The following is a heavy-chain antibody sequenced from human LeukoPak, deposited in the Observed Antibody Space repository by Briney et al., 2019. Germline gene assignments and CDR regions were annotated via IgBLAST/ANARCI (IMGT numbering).Heavy chain of an antibody. V-gene: IGHV1-8*03. CDR1: GYTFTSYD. Sequence: VKVSCKASGYTFTSYDINWVRQATGQGLEWMGWMNPNSGNTGYAQKFQGRVTITRNTSISTAYMELSSLRSEDTAVYYCARVVMGAKDAFDIWGQGTMVTVSS. D-gene: IGHD1-26*01. CDR2: MNPNSGNT. CDR3: ARVVMGAKDAFDI. J-gene: IGHJ3*02.